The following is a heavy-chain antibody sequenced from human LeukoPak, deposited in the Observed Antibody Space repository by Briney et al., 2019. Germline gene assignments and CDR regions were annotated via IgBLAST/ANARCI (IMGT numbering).Heavy chain of an antibody. CDR2: ISGSGSRT. J-gene: IGHJ4*02. CDR1: GITLSHYG. V-gene: IGHV3-23*01. Sequence: GGSLRLSCAVSGITLSHYGMSWVRQAPGKGLEWVAGISGSGSRTNYADSVKGRCTISRDNPKNTLFLQMNSLRAEDTAVYFCAKRGVVIRVILVGFHKEANYFDSWGKGALVSVFS. CDR3: AKRGVVIRVILVGFHKEANYFDS. D-gene: IGHD3-22*01.